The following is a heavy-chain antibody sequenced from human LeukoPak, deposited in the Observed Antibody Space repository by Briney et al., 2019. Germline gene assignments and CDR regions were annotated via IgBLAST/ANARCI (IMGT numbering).Heavy chain of an antibody. CDR2: MSPDSGNT. V-gene: IGHV1-8*01. CDR1: GYTFTSYD. J-gene: IGHJ4*01. D-gene: IGHD3-10*01. CDR3: ARYDYGSGSYYQKPFDY. Sequence: ASVKVSCKASGYTFTSYDINWVRQATGQGLEWMGWMSPDSGNTGYAQKFQGRVTMTRNTSISTAYMELSSLTSDDTAVYYCARYDYGSGSYYQKPFDYWGQGTLVTVSS.